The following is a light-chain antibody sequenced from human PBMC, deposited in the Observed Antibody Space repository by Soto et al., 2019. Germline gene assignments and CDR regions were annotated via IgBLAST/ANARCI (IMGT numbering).Light chain of an antibody. V-gene: IGKV1-33*01. CDR1: LDIRNY. CDR2: DTS. Sequence: DIQLTQSPPSLSASVGDRVSITCQASLDIRNYLNWYQHKPGRAPKLLIYDTSNLETGVPSRFGGSASGTYFSFIMSGLEPEDVATYYCQQYDKLPYTFGQGTKLEI. J-gene: IGKJ2*01. CDR3: QQYDKLPYT.